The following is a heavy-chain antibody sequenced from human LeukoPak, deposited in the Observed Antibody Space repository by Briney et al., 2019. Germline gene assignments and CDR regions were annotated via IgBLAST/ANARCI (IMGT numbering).Heavy chain of an antibody. Sequence: PGGSLRLSCAASGFSFSNYLMSWVRQAPVKGVEWVSTTRGNGGGTYYADSVKGRFTISRDNSKNTLYLQMNSLRAEDTALFYCARRLCSGGSCSSFDYWGQGTLVTVSS. D-gene: IGHD2-15*01. CDR1: GFSFSNYL. V-gene: IGHV3-23*01. J-gene: IGHJ4*02. CDR3: ARRLCSGGSCSSFDY. CDR2: TRGNGGGT.